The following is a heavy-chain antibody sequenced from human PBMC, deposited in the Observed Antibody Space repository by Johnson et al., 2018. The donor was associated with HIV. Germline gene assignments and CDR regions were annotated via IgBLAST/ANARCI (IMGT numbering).Heavy chain of an antibody. D-gene: IGHD2-15*01. CDR2: IWHDGSNK. CDR3: ARAPGGSPRAAFYI. CDR1: GFPFDDYG. V-gene: IGHV3-33*08. Sequence: QVQLVDSGGGVVRPGGSLRLSCAASGFPFDDYGMSWVRQAPGKGLALVALIWHDGSNKYYADSVKGRFTISRDNAKNSLYLKMNRLRAEDTALYYCARAPGGSPRAAFYIWGQGTMVTVSS. J-gene: IGHJ3*02.